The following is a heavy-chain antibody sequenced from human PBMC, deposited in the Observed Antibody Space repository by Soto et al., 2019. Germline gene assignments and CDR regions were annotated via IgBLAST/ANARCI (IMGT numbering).Heavy chain of an antibody. CDR2: IYYSGST. CDR3: ARSDYSYGYAYYYYGMDV. J-gene: IGHJ6*02. V-gene: IGHV4-39*01. Sequence: PSETLSLTCTVSGGSISSSSYYWGWIRQPPGKGLEWIGSIYYSGSTYYNPSLKSRVTISVDTSKNQFSLKLSSVTAADTAVYYCARSDYSYGYAYYYYGMDVWGQGTTVTVSS. CDR1: GGSISSSSYY. D-gene: IGHD5-18*01.